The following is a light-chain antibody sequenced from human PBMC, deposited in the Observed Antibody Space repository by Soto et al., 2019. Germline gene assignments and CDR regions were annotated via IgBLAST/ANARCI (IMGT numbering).Light chain of an antibody. Sequence: EIVLTQSPGTLSLSPGERASLSCRASQSISNSYLAWYQQKPGQAPRLLIYGASSRATGIPDRFSGSGSGTDFTLTISRLEPEDFAVYYCQQYVSSPSFGQGTKVEMK. CDR3: QQYVSSPS. CDR1: QSISNSY. V-gene: IGKV3-20*01. CDR2: GAS. J-gene: IGKJ1*01.